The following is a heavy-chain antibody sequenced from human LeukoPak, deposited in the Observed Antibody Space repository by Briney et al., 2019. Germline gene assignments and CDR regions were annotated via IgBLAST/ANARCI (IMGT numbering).Heavy chain of an antibody. CDR1: GFTFSSSA. D-gene: IGHD6-13*01. Sequence: SVRVSCKASGFTFSSSAVQWVRQARGQRLEWIGWIVVGSGNTNCAQKFQERVTITRDMSTSTAYMELSSLRSEDTAVYYCAAADSISSSSDYYYYGMDVWGQGTTVTVSS. CDR2: IVVGSGNT. J-gene: IGHJ6*02. V-gene: IGHV1-58*01. CDR3: AAADSISSSSDYYYYGMDV.